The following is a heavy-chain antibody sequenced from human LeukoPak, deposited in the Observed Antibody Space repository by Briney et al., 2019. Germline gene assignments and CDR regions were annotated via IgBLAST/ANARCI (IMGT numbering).Heavy chain of an antibody. CDR3: ARGPYSYDSSGAFDI. J-gene: IGHJ3*02. V-gene: IGHV4-59*10. CDR1: GGPFSGYY. Sequence: SETLSLTCAVYGGPFSGYYWSWIRQPAGKGLEWIGRISSSGSTNYNPSLKSRVTISVDTSKNQFSLKLSSVTAADTAVYFCARGPYSYDSSGAFDIWGQGTMVTVSS. CDR2: ISSSGST. D-gene: IGHD3-22*01.